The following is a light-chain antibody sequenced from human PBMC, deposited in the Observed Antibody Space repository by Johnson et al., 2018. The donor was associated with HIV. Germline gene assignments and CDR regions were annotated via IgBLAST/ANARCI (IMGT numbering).Light chain of an antibody. V-gene: IGLV1-51*02. J-gene: IGLJ1*01. Sequence: QSVLTQPPSVSAAPGQTVTISCSGSSSTIGNNYVSWYQVLPGTAPKLLIYKNNERPSGIPDRFSGSKSGTSATLGITGLQTGDEADYYCGTWDSSLSAGGVFGTGTKVTVL. CDR2: KNN. CDR3: GTWDSSLSAGGV. CDR1: SSTIGNNY.